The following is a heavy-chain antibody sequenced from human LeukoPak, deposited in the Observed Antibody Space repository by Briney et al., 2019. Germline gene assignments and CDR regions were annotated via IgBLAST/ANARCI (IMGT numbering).Heavy chain of an antibody. J-gene: IGHJ4*02. Sequence: PSETLSLTCAVYGGSFSDYFWSWIRQPPGKGLEWIGEISHSGSTTYNPSLRSRVTISGDTSKKQFSLKLSSETAADTAVYYCVTYYYGSSAPKRNYWGQGILVTVSS. CDR3: VTYYYGSSAPKRNY. CDR2: ISHSGST. V-gene: IGHV4-34*01. D-gene: IGHD3-22*01. CDR1: GGSFSDYF.